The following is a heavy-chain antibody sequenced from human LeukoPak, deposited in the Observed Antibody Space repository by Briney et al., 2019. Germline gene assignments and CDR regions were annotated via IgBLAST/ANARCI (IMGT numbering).Heavy chain of an antibody. D-gene: IGHD3-10*01. CDR1: GLTLSSYS. CDR3: ARDRTYGAFDI. Sequence: GGSLRLSCAASGLTLSSYSMHWARQAPGKGLEWVSSISSSSSYIYYADSVKGRFTISRDNAKNSLYLQMNSLRAEDTAVYYCARDRTYGAFDIWGQGTMVTVSS. V-gene: IGHV3-21*01. CDR2: ISSSSSYI. J-gene: IGHJ3*02.